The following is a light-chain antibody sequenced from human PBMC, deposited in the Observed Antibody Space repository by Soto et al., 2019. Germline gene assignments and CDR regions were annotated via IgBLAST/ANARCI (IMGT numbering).Light chain of an antibody. CDR2: AAS. J-gene: IGKJ4*01. CDR1: QTPNNY. Sequence: DIQMTQSPSSVSASVGDRITITCRASQTPNNYLTWFQQKPGKAPKFLIYAASTLQSGVPSRFSGSGSRTEFTLTISSLQPEDFAPYYWQKGFSPLRSFDGGTKVAIK. V-gene: IGKV1-39*01. CDR3: QKGFSPLRS.